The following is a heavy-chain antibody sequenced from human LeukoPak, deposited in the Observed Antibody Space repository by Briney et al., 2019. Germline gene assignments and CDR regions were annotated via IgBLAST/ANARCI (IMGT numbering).Heavy chain of an antibody. CDR2: ISGSGYST. CDR3: AQWSRYFDY. CDR1: GFTINNYA. J-gene: IGHJ4*02. V-gene: IGHV3-23*01. D-gene: IGHD1-26*01. Sequence: GGSLRLSCVASGFTINNYAMTWARQAPGKGLEWVSAISGSGYSTYYADSVKGRFTISRDNSKNTLYLQMNSLRAEDTALYFCAQWSRYFDYWGQGTLVTVSS.